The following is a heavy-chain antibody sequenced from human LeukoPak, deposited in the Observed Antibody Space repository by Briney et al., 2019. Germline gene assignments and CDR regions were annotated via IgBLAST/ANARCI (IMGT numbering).Heavy chain of an antibody. CDR3: ATDPVGYRSSDSCYSVDY. J-gene: IGHJ4*02. CDR2: FNPEDGEK. Sequence: VASVKVSCKVSGYTLTELSIHWVRQAPGKGLERMGGFNPEDGEKIYVQKFQGRVTMTEDTSIDTAYMELSSLRSEDTAMYYCATDPVGYRSSDSCYSVDYWGQGTLVTVSS. D-gene: IGHD2-15*01. CDR1: GYTLTELS. V-gene: IGHV1-24*01.